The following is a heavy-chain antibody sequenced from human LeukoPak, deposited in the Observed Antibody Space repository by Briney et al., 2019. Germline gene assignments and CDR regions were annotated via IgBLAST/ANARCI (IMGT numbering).Heavy chain of an antibody. J-gene: IGHJ3*02. V-gene: IGHV1-8*02. D-gene: IGHD4-23*01. Sequence: ASVSVSCKASGYSFTAYYIHWVRQAAGQGLEWMGWMNPNSGNTGYAQKFQGRVTMTRNTSISTAYMELSSLRSEDTAVYYCARVLRWDDAFDIWGQGTMVTVSP. CDR1: GYSFTAYY. CDR3: ARVLRWDDAFDI. CDR2: MNPNSGNT.